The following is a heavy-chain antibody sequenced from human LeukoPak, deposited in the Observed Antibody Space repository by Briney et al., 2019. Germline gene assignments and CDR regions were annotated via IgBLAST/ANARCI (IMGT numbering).Heavy chain of an antibody. CDR3: ARDWHSSSYDY. V-gene: IGHV3-21*01. CDR2: ISSSSSYI. J-gene: IGHJ4*02. CDR1: GFTFSSYS. Sequence: GGSLRLSCAASGFTFSSYSMNWVRQAPGKGLEWVSSISSSSSYIYYADSVKGRFTIPRDNAKNSLYLLMNSLRAEDTAVYYCARDWHSSSYDYWGQGTLVTVSS. D-gene: IGHD6-13*01.